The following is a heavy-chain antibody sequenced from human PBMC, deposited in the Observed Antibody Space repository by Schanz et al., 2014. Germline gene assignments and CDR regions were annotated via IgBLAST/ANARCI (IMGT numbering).Heavy chain of an antibody. CDR3: ARAPPPYSSSPYYWYYGMDV. J-gene: IGHJ6*02. V-gene: IGHV3-11*01. D-gene: IGHD6-6*01. Sequence: QVQLVESGGGLVKPGGSLRLSCAASGFTFSDYYMNWIRQAPGKGLEWVSYISNSGYTIYYADSVKGRFTISRDNAKNSLYLQMNSRRAEDTAVYYCARAPPPYSSSPYYWYYGMDVWGQGTTVTVSS. CDR1: GFTFSDYY. CDR2: ISNSGYTI.